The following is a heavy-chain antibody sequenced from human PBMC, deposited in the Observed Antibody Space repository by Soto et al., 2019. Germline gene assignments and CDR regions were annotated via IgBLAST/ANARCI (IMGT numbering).Heavy chain of an antibody. D-gene: IGHD2-15*01. CDR1: GFTFSDYY. J-gene: IGHJ5*02. CDR3: ARDPCGSCPAGWFAP. CDR2: ISSSGSTI. V-gene: IGHV3-11*01. Sequence: VQLVESGARLVKPGGALRRSCAASGFTFSDYYMSWIRQAPGKGLEWVSSISSSGSTIYYADSAKGRFTVSRDNATNSLDRHMNSLRAEDTAVYYCARDPCGSCPAGWFAPWGQGTLVTVSS.